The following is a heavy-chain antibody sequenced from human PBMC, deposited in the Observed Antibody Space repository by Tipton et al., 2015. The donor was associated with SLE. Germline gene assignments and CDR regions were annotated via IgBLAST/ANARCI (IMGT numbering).Heavy chain of an antibody. CDR3: ARGGLRWFGEFSAFDI. J-gene: IGHJ3*02. CDR2: IYYSGST. CDR1: GAPISSYY. V-gene: IGHV4-59*01. D-gene: IGHD3-10*01. Sequence: GLVKPSETLSLTCTVSGAPISSYYWCWSRQPPGKGLEWFGFIYYSGSTNYHHTLKSRVPISVYTSKNQFSLKLSSVTAADTAVYYCARGGLRWFGEFSAFDIWGQGTMFAVSS.